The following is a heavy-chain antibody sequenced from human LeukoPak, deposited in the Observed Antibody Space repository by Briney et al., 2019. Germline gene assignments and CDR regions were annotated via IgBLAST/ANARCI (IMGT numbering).Heavy chain of an antibody. CDR1: GFTFSIYS. V-gene: IGHV3-21*01. CDR2: ISSSTSYI. CDR3: AREVGKDYSNRCFAMDG. J-gene: IGHJ6*04. D-gene: IGHD4-11*01. Sequence: PGESLTHSCAPSGFTFSIYSMNWVRPAPGEGVVWVLSISSSTSYIYYADSVRGRFTTSRYNSESSLYLQMSSLSAEDTAVYYCAREVGKDYSNRCFAMDGAGEGGTVTVSS.